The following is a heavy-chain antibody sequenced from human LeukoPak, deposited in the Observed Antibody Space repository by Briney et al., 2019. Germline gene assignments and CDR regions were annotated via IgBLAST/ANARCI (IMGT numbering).Heavy chain of an antibody. CDR2: ISGGGDIT. CDR3: VREDTPATANY. J-gene: IGHJ4*02. CDR1: GFNFANHA. D-gene: IGHD2-21*02. Sequence: HPGGPLRLSCAASGFNFANHAMSWVRQTPGKGLEWVSAISGGGDITYYADSVRGRFTISRDNSKDTLFLQMHSLRPGDTAVYYCVREDTPATANYWGQGTLVTISS. V-gene: IGHV3-23*01.